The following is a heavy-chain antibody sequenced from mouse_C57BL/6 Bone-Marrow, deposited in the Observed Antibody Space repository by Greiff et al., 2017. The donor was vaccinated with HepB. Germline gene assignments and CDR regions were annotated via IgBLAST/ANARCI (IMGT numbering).Heavy chain of an antibody. CDR1: GYTFTSYW. J-gene: IGHJ3*01. CDR3: ASYGYSKGFAY. V-gene: IGHV1-69*01. Sequence: VKLMESGAELVMPGASVKLSCKASGYTFTSYWMHWVKQRPGQGLEWIGEIDPSDSYTNYNQKFKGKSTLTVDKSSSTAYMQLSSLTSEDSAVYYCASYGYSKGFAYWGQGTLVTVSA. D-gene: IGHD2-5*01. CDR2: IDPSDSYT.